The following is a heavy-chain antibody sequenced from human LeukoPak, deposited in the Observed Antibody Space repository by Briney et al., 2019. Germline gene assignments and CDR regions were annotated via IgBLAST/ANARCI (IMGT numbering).Heavy chain of an antibody. CDR2: IYYSGST. V-gene: IGHV4-59*12. CDR3: ARGPYYTNYFDY. Sequence: SETLSLTCTVSGGSISSYYWSWIRQPPGKGLEWIGYIYYSGSTNYNPSLKSRVTMSVDTSKNQFSLKLSSVTAADTAVYYCARGPYYTNYFDYWGQGTLVTVSS. CDR1: GGSISSYY. J-gene: IGHJ4*02. D-gene: IGHD3-3*01.